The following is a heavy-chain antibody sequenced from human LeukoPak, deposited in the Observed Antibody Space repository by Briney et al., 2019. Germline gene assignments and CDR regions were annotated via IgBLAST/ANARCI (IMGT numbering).Heavy chain of an antibody. CDR3: ARHRSVRFWFDP. D-gene: IGHD3-3*01. V-gene: IGHV4-59*08. J-gene: IGHJ5*02. Sequence: SETLSLTCTVSGGSISSYYWSWIRQPPGKGLEWIGYIYYSGSTNYNPSLKSRVTISVATSKNQFSLKLSSVTAADTAVYYCARHRSVRFWFDPWGQGTLVTVSS. CDR1: GGSISSYY. CDR2: IYYSGST.